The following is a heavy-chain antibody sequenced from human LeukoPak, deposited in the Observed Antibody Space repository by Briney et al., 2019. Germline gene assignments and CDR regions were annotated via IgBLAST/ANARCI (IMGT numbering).Heavy chain of an antibody. Sequence: GGSLRLFRGKSGFTFSNFAMHCVREAPGKGREWGGVLWHDGYSKFYADSVKGRYTLSRDNSQNTLYMQKSSLKPEDRAVYYCVRDQGERVWRDFTYWGEGTLVTVSS. CDR1: GFTFSNFA. CDR2: LWHDGYSK. D-gene: IGHD3-3*01. CDR3: VRDQGERVWRDFTY. V-gene: IGHV3-33*01. J-gene: IGHJ4*02.